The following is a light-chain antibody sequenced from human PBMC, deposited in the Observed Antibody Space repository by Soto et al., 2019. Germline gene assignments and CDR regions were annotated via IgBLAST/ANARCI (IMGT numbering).Light chain of an antibody. J-gene: IGLJ1*01. CDR2: SNN. Sequence: QSVLTQPPSASGTPGQRVTISCSGSSSNIGSNTVNWYQQLPGTAPKLLIYSNNQRPSGVPDRFSGSKSGTSASLAISGLQSEGEADYYSAAWDDSLNGSYVFGPGTKVTVL. V-gene: IGLV1-44*01. CDR1: SSNIGSNT. CDR3: AAWDDSLNGSYV.